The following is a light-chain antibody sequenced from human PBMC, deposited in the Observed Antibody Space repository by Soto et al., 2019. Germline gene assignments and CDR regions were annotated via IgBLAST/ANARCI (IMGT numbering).Light chain of an antibody. Sequence: IQMPQSPASLSASVGDRVSITCQASEDISKFLNWYQQKPGKAPKVLIYDASNLQTGVPSRFSGSGSGTHFIFTISSLQPEDSATYFCQQYDSLPITFGQGTRLEIK. V-gene: IGKV1-33*01. J-gene: IGKJ5*01. CDR1: EDISKF. CDR3: QQYDSLPIT. CDR2: DAS.